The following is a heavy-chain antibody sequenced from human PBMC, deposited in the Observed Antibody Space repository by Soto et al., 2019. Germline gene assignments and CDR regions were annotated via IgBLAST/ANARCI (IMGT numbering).Heavy chain of an antibody. J-gene: IGHJ6*03. D-gene: IGHD3-10*01. CDR1: GYTFSRYG. CDR3: ARDSKSDILELLWFGEPHYYYDYMDV. Sequence: ASVKVSCKASGYTFSRYGISWVRQAPGQGLEWMGWISAYNGNTNYAQKLQGRVTMTTDTSTSTAYMELRSLRSDDTAVYYCARDSKSDILELLWFGEPHYYYDYMDVWGKGTTVTVSS. CDR2: ISAYNGNT. V-gene: IGHV1-18*01.